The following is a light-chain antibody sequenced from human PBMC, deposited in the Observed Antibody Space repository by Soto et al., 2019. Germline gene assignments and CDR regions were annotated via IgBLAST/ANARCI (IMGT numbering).Light chain of an antibody. CDR2: DAS. Sequence: EILLTQSPPTLSLSPGETATLSCRASQSIDIYLAWYQQRPGRAPRLLIYDASRRPAAVPARFSGSGSGTDFTLAVDGLDPEDFAVYFLQRRGKWPLTVGGGAKV. V-gene: IGKV3-11*01. CDR1: QSIDIY. CDR3: QRRGKWPLT. J-gene: IGKJ4*02.